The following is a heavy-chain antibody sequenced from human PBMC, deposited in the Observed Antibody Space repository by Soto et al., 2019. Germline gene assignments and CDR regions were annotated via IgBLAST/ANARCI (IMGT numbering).Heavy chain of an antibody. D-gene: IGHD1-26*01. CDR3: AKLVGDLGY. J-gene: IGHJ4*02. CDR1: GFTFSNNA. Sequence: EVQLSESGGGLLQPGGSLRLSCAASGFTFSNNAISWVRQAPGKGLEWVSSIRGSGDNTYYADSVKGRFTISRDNFKNTLYLQMDGLRAEDTAVYYCAKLVGDLGYWGQGTLVTVSS. CDR2: IRGSGDNT. V-gene: IGHV3-23*01.